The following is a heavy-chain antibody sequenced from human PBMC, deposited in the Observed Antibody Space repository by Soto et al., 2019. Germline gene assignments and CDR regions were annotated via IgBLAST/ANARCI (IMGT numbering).Heavy chain of an antibody. J-gene: IGHJ6*02. CDR3: ASGTQNLYYYGMDV. V-gene: IGHV3-48*03. CDR1: GFTFSSYE. D-gene: IGHD1-1*01. CDR2: ISSSGSTI. Sequence: GGSLRLSCAASGFTFSSYEMNWVRHAPGKGLEWVSYISSSGSTIYYADSVKGRFTISRDNAKNSLYLQMNSLRAEDTAVYYCASGTQNLYYYGMDVLGQGTTVNVSS.